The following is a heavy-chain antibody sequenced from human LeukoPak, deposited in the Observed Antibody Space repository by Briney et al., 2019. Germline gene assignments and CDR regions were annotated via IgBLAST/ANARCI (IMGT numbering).Heavy chain of an antibody. CDR2: INAGNGNT. CDR3: ARARYGSGSYYMDV. J-gene: IGHJ6*03. V-gene: IGHV1-3*03. D-gene: IGHD3-10*01. CDR1: GYTFTNYG. Sequence: ASVKVSCKASGYTFTNYGISWVRQAPGQGLEWMGWINAGNGNTKYSQEFQGRVTITRDTSASTAYMELSSLRSEDMAVYYCARARYGSGSYYMDVWGKGTTVTVSS.